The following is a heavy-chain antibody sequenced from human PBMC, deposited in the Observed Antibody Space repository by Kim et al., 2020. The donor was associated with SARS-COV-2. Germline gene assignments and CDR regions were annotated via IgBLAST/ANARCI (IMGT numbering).Heavy chain of an antibody. J-gene: IGHJ6*02. CDR2: ISYDGSNK. CDR3: ARDPVAAAGPMDV. V-gene: IGHV3-30*04. CDR1: GFTFSSYA. Sequence: GGSLRLSCAASGFTFSSYAMHWVRQAPGKGLEWVAVISYDGSNKYYVDSVKGRFTISRDNSKNTLYLQMNSLRAEDTAVYYCARDPVAAAGPMDVWGQGTTVTVSS. D-gene: IGHD6-13*01.